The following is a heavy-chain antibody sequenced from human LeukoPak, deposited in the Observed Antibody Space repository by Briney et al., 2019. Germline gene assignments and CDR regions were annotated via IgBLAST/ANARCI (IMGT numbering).Heavy chain of an antibody. CDR3: ARRYQVLQMVPVGTVRSGNWFDP. J-gene: IGHJ5*02. D-gene: IGHD4-11*01. V-gene: IGHV1-8*01. Sequence: ASVKVSCKASGYTFTSYDINWVRQATGQGLEWMGWTNPNSGNTGYAQKFEDRVTMTRNTSISTAYMELTSLRSEDTAVYYCARRYQVLQMVPVGTVRSGNWFDPWGQGTLVTVSS. CDR1: GYTFTSYD. CDR2: TNPNSGNT.